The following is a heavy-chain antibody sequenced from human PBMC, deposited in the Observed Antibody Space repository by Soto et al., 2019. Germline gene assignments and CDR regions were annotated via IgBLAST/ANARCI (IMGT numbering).Heavy chain of an antibody. D-gene: IGHD3-22*01. CDR2: ISANGGST. CDR1: GYTFTSYG. V-gene: IGHV1-46*01. CDR3: AASGIDSSGYYPLRAFDI. J-gene: IGHJ3*02. Sequence: VASVKVSCKASGYTFTSYGISWVRQAPGQGLEWMGIISANGGSTTYAQKFQGRVTITRDMSTSTAYMELSSLRSEDTAVYYCAASGIDSSGYYPLRAFDIWGQGTMVTVS.